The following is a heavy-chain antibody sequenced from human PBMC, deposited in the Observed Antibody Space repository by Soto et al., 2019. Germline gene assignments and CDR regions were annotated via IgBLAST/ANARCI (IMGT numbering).Heavy chain of an antibody. V-gene: IGHV4-39*01. Sequence: QLQLQESGPGLVKPSETLSLTCTVSGGSLSGSSYYWGWIRQPPGKGLEWIGSFWFTGTTYYNPSLKSRVHISVDTSSRQFSLHLGSVTAADTAVYFCARGGKRISMIRGFDSWGQGTLVTVSS. CDR3: ARGGKRISMIRGFDS. CDR2: FWFTGTT. CDR1: GGSLSGSSYY. J-gene: IGHJ4*02. D-gene: IGHD3-10*01.